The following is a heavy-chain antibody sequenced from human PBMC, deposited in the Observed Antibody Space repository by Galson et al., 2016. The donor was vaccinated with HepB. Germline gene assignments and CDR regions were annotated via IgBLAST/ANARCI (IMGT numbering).Heavy chain of an antibody. CDR3: ASGRTSGSPYYGMDV. J-gene: IGHJ6*02. CDR1: GFTFSRYA. D-gene: IGHD3-10*01. Sequence: SLRLSCAASGFTFSRYAMSWVRRAPGTGLEWVSVISGIDDTTYYADSVKGRFTISRDSSKNTLYLQINTLRAEDTAVYYCASGRTSGSPYYGMDVWGQGTTVTVPS. V-gene: IGHV3-23*01. CDR2: ISGIDDTT.